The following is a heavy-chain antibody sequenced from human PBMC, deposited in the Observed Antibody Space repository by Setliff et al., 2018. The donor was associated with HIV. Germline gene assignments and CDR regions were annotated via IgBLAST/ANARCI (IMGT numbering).Heavy chain of an antibody. CDR3: ARGVIRGVISQGGLDY. CDR2: IDSGNGNT. Sequence: ASVKVSCKASGYTFTNYAVHWVRQAPGQRLEWMGWIDSGNGNTKISPKFQDRVTIIRDTSATTVYMEVNSLRSEDSAVYYCARGVIRGVISQGGLDYWGPGTLVTVSS. D-gene: IGHD3-10*01. CDR1: GYTFTNYA. V-gene: IGHV1-3*04. J-gene: IGHJ4*02.